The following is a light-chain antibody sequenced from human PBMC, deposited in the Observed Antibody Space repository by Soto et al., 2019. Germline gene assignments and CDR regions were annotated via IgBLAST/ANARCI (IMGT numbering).Light chain of an antibody. CDR1: QSVSSN. CDR2: GAS. V-gene: IGKV3-15*01. J-gene: IGKJ3*01. CDR3: QQYNNWPPWT. Sequence: EIVMTQSPATLSVSPGERATLSCRASQSVSSNLAWYQQKPVQAPRLLIYGASTRATGIPARFSGSGSGTEFTLTISSLQSEDFAVYYCQQYNNWPPWTFGPGTKVDIK.